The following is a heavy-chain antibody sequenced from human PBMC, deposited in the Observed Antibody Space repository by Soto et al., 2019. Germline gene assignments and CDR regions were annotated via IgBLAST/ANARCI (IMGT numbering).Heavy chain of an antibody. V-gene: IGHV4-59*01. Sequence: QVQLQESGPGLVKPSETLSLTCTVSGGSISSYYWSWIRQPPGKGLEWIGYIYYSGSTNYNPSLKSRVTISVDTSKNQFSLKLSSVTAADTAVYYCARDFRSSWPYYYYGMDVWGQGTTVTVSS. CDR2: IYYSGST. J-gene: IGHJ6*02. CDR1: GGSISSYY. D-gene: IGHD6-13*01. CDR3: ARDFRSSWPYYYYGMDV.